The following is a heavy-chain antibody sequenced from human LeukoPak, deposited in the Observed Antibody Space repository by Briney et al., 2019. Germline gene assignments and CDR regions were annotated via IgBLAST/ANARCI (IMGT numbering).Heavy chain of an antibody. CDR2: IYYSGST. CDR3: ARGLALRGYSYGWTRGVIAYYMDV. CDR1: GGSISSYY. J-gene: IGHJ6*03. D-gene: IGHD5-18*01. V-gene: IGHV4-59*12. Sequence: SETLSLTCTVSGGSISSYYWSWIRQPPGKGLEWIGYIYYSGSTNYNPSLKSRVTISVDTSKNQFSLKLSSVTAADTAVYYCARGLALRGYSYGWTRGVIAYYMDVWGKGTTVTVSS.